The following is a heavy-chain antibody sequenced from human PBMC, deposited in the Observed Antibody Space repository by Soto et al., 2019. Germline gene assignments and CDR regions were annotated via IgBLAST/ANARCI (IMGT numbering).Heavy chain of an antibody. J-gene: IGHJ6*02. Sequence: LSLTCTVSGGSISSYYWSWIRQPPGKGLEWIGYIYYSGSTNYNPSLKSRVTISVDTSKNQFSLKLSSVTAADTAVYYCARRRYYYGSGSSYYCMDVLGQGTTVNV. CDR3: ARRRYYYGSGSSYYCMDV. CDR1: GGSISSYY. D-gene: IGHD3-10*01. V-gene: IGHV4-59*08. CDR2: IYYSGST.